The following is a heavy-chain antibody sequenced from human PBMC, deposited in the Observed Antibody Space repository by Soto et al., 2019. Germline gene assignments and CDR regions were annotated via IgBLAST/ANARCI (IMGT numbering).Heavy chain of an antibody. J-gene: IGHJ1*01. CDR1: GGTFSSYT. V-gene: IGHV1-69*08. CDR3: ARDLYSSSWYSAEYFQH. D-gene: IGHD6-13*01. Sequence: QVQLVQSGAEVKKPGSSVKVSCKASGGTFSSYTISWVRQAPGQGLEWMGRIIPILGIANYAQKFQGRVTITADKSTSTAYMGLSSLRSEDTAVYYCARDLYSSSWYSAEYFQHWGQGTLVTVSS. CDR2: IIPILGIA.